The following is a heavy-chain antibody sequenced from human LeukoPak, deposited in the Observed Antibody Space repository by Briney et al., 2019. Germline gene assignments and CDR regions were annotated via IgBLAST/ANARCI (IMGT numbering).Heavy chain of an antibody. Sequence: GGSLRLSCAVSGFTFNNYAMSWVRQAPGKGLEWVSDISGSGDNTYYADSVKGRFTISRDNTKNTLFLQMNSLRAEDTAVYYCAKAQWLHYFYGMDVWGQGTTVTVS. CDR2: ISGSGDNT. V-gene: IGHV3-23*01. CDR3: AKAQWLHYFYGMDV. CDR1: GFTFNNYA. J-gene: IGHJ6*02. D-gene: IGHD6-19*01.